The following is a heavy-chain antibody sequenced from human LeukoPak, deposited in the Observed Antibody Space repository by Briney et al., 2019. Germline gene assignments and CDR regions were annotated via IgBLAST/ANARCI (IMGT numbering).Heavy chain of an antibody. J-gene: IGHJ4*02. CDR3: ARDAPRGYNYDLFDY. Sequence: GGSLRLSCAASGFPVSSNYMSWVRQAPGKGLEWISVIYSGGRTLYADSVKGRFTISRDNSNNTLLLQMNSLRAEDTAVYYCARDAPRGYNYDLFDYWGQGTLVTASS. CDR1: GFPVSSNY. D-gene: IGHD5-18*01. V-gene: IGHV3-66*01. CDR2: IYSGGRT.